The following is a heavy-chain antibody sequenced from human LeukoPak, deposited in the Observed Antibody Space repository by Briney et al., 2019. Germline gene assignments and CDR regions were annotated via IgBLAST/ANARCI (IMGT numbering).Heavy chain of an antibody. V-gene: IGHV4-34*01. CDR2: INHSGRT. CDR1: GGSFSGYS. CDR3: ARGERDGYNC. J-gene: IGHJ4*02. Sequence: SETLSLTCAVYGGSFSGYSWRWIRQPPGKWLQWIGEINHSGRTNYTPALKSRVTISVDTSKNQFSLKLSSVTAADTAVYYCARGERDGYNCWGQGTLVTVSS. D-gene: IGHD5-24*01.